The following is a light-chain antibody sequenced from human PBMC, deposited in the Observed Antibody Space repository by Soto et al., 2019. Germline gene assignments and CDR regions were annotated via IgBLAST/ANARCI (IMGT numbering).Light chain of an antibody. CDR3: QKYNSAPLT. J-gene: IGKJ4*01. V-gene: IGKV1-27*01. CDR1: QDINNY. CDR2: AAS. Sequence: DIQMTQSQSSLSASVGDRVTIACRASQDINNYVVWYQQSPGKVPKLLIYAASTLHSGVPSRFSGSGSGTDFTLTISSLQPEDVATYYCQKYNSAPLTFGGGTKVDI.